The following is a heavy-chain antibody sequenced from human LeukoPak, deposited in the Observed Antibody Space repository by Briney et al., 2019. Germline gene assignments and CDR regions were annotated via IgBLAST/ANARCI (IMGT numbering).Heavy chain of an antibody. CDR3: ARWDEYTYGQPQGGPLDY. Sequence: ASVKVSCKASGYTFTSYYMHWVRQAPGQGLEWMGIINPSGGSTSYAQKFQGRVTMTRETSTSTVYMELISLRSEDTGVYYCARWDEYTYGQPQGGPLDYSGQGTLVIVSS. V-gene: IGHV1-46*01. CDR2: INPSGGST. J-gene: IGHJ4*02. CDR1: GYTFTSYY. D-gene: IGHD5-18*01.